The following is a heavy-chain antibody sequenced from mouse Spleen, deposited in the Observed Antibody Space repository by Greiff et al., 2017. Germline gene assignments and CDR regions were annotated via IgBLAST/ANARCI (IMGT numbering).Heavy chain of an antibody. CDR3: ARETTATGAMDY. V-gene: IGHV1-52*01. CDR2: IDPSDSET. Sequence: VQLQQSGAELVRPGSSVKLSCKASGYTFTSYWMHWVKQRPIQGLEWIGNIDPSDSETHYNQKFKDKATLTVDKSSSTAYMQLSSLTSEDSAVYYCARETTATGAMDYWGQGTSVTVSS. CDR1: GYTFTSYW. J-gene: IGHJ4*01. D-gene: IGHD1-2*01.